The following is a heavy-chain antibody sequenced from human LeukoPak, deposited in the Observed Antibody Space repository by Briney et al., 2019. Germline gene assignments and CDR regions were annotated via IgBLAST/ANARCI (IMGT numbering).Heavy chain of an antibody. D-gene: IGHD2-15*01. CDR1: GFTFSNYA. Sequence: GGSLRLSCSASGFTFSNYAIHWVRQAPGKGLEYVSAISTNGGSTYYADSVKGRFTISRDNSKNTLYLQMSSLRAEDTAVYYCVEGYCSSGNCFSRTMYYFDYWGQGTLVTVSS. CDR3: VEGYCSSGNCFSRTMYYFDY. J-gene: IGHJ4*02. CDR2: ISTNGGST. V-gene: IGHV3-64D*09.